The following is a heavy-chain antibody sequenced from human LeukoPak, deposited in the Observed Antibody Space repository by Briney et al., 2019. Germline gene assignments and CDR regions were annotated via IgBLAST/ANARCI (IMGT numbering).Heavy chain of an antibody. D-gene: IGHD3-10*01. CDR3: ASTPSVWFVVHGSN. Sequence: GGSLRLSCAASGFTFSSYAMSWVRQAPGKGLEWVSAISGSGGSTYYAGSVKGRFTISRDNSKNTLYLQMNSLRAEDTAVYYCASTPSVWFVVHGSNWGQGTLVTVSS. V-gene: IGHV3-23*01. CDR1: GFTFSSYA. CDR2: ISGSGGST. J-gene: IGHJ4*02.